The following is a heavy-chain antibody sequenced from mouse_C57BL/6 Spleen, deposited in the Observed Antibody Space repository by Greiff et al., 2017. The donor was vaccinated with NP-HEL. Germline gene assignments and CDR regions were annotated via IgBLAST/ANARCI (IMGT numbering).Heavy chain of an antibody. V-gene: IGHV1-74*01. Sequence: VQLQQPGAELVKPGASVKVSCKASGYTFTSYWMHWVKQRPGQGLEWIGRIHPSDSDTNYNQKFKGKATLTVDKSSSTAYMQLSSLTSEDSAVYYCAIIPLTTVVAHFDYWGQGTTLTVSS. CDR2: IHPSDSDT. CDR1: GYTFTSYW. J-gene: IGHJ2*01. CDR3: AIIPLTTVVAHFDY. D-gene: IGHD1-1*01.